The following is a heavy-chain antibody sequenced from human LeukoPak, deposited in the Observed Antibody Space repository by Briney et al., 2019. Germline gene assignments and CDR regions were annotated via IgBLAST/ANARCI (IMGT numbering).Heavy chain of an antibody. D-gene: IGHD6-19*01. CDR1: GYTFTSYD. CDR3: ARWGTGYSSGSYADY. CDR2: INPNSGNT. Sequence: GASVKVSCKASGYTFTSYDINWVRQATGQGPEWMGLINPNSGNTGYAQKFQGRVTMTRNTSIGTAYMELSSLRSDDTAVYYCARWGTGYSSGSYADYWGEGPLVTVSS. J-gene: IGHJ4*02. V-gene: IGHV1-8*01.